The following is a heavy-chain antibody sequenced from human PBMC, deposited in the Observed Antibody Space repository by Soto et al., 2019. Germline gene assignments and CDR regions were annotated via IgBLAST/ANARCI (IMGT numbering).Heavy chain of an antibody. V-gene: IGHV3-33*01. Sequence: GGSLSLSCAASGFTFSSYGMHWVRQAPGKGLEWVAVIWYDGSNKYYADSVKGRFTISRDNSKNTLYLQMNSLRAEDTAVYYCARGSAYWSGYLSPFDYWGQGTLVTVSS. CDR1: GFTFSSYG. CDR3: ARGSAYWSGYLSPFDY. J-gene: IGHJ4*02. CDR2: IWYDGSNK. D-gene: IGHD3-3*01.